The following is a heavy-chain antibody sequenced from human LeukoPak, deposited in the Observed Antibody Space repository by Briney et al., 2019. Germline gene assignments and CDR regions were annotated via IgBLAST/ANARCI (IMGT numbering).Heavy chain of an antibody. CDR1: GGSISSYY. J-gene: IGHJ6*03. D-gene: IGHD1-1*01. CDR3: AGTYRYNYYYYMDV. V-gene: IGHV4-59*01. CDR2: IDYSGST. Sequence: SETLSLTCTVSGGSISSYYWSWIRQPPGKGLEWIGYIDYSGSTNYNPSLKSRVTISVDTSKNQFSLKLSSVTAADTAVYYCAGTYRYNYYYYMDVWGKGTTVTISS.